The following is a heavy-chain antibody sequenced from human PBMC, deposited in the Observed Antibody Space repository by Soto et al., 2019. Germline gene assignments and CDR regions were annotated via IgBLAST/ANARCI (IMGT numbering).Heavy chain of an antibody. CDR1: GSTFSSSG. CDR2: HSNDGITK. D-gene: IGHD3-9*01. J-gene: IGHJ6*02. V-gene: IGHV3-30*03. Sequence: QLVESGGGVVQSGRSLRLSCAASGSTFSSSGWHWVRQAPGKGLEWVAFHSNDGITKNYADSVKGRFTISRDNSKNTVFLQIDSLRGDDTAVYYCARDGPHFDVDVWGQGTTVTVSS. CDR3: ARDGPHFDVDV.